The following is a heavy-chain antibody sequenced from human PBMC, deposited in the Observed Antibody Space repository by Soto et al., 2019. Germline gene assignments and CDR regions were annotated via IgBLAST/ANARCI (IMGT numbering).Heavy chain of an antibody. V-gene: IGHV4-31*03. Sequence: QVQLQESGPGLVKPSQTLSLTCTVSGGSISSGGYYWSWIRQHPGKGLEWIGYIYYSGSTYYNPSLKSRVTISVDTSKNQFSLKLSSVTAADTAVYYCVREWGSGSYYKGAYYYGMDVWGQGTTVTVSS. D-gene: IGHD3-10*01. CDR1: GGSISSGGYY. J-gene: IGHJ6*02. CDR2: IYYSGST. CDR3: VREWGSGSYYKGAYYYGMDV.